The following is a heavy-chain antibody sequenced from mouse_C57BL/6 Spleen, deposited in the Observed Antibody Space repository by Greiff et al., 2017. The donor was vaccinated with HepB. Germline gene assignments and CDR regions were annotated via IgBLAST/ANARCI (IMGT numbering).Heavy chain of an antibody. V-gene: IGHV1-81*01. CDR3: ARWGDYDYSYYCDY. Sequence: QVHVKQSGAELARPGASVKLSCKASGYTFTSYGISWVKQRTGQGLEWIGEIYPRSGNTYYNEKFKGKATLTADKSSSTAYMELRSLTSEDSAVYFCARWGDYDYSYYCDYWGQGTTLTVSS. D-gene: IGHD2-4*01. CDR2: IYPRSGNT. J-gene: IGHJ2*01. CDR1: GYTFTSYG.